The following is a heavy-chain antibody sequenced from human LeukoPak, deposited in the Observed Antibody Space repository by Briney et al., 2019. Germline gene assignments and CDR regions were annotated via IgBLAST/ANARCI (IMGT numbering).Heavy chain of an antibody. CDR1: GYTFTSYG. D-gene: IGHD6-19*01. CDR3: ARGRRLDYYYYGMDV. V-gene: IGHV1-18*01. CDR2: ISAYNGNT. J-gene: IGHJ6*02. Sequence: ASVKVSCTASGYTFTSYGISWVRQAPGQGLEWMGWISAYNGNTNYAQKLQGRVTMTTDTSTSTAYMELRSLRSDDTAVYYCARGRRLDYYYYGMDVWGQGTTVTVSS.